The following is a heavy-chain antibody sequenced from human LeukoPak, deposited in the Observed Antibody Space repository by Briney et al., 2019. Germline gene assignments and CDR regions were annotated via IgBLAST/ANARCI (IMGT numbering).Heavy chain of an antibody. D-gene: IGHD3-22*01. V-gene: IGHV3-15*01. CDR2: IKSKTDGGTT. CDR1: GFTFSNAW. Sequence: GGSLRLSRAASGFTFSNAWLSWVRQAPGKGLEWVGRIKSKTDGGTTDYAAPVKGRFTISRDDSKNTLFLQMNRLKTEDTAVYYCIAFSMIVVVITTWGQGTLVTVSS. CDR3: IAFSMIVVVITT. J-gene: IGHJ4*02.